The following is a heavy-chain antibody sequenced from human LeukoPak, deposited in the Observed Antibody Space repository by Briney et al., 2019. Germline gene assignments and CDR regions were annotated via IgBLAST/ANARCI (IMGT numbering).Heavy chain of an antibody. J-gene: IGHJ4*02. D-gene: IGHD3-22*01. Sequence: GGSLRLSCAASGFTVSSNYMSWVRQAPGKGLEWVSYISGSSSTIYYADSAKGRFTISRDNAKNSLYLQMNSLRDEDTAVYYCARSLLLGTSVDYWGQGTLVTVSS. CDR2: ISGSSSTI. CDR1: GFTVSSNY. CDR3: ARSLLLGTSVDY. V-gene: IGHV3-48*02.